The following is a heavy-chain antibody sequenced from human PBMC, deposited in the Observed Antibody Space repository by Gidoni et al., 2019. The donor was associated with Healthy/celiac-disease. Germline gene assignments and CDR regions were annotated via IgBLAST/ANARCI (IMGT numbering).Heavy chain of an antibody. Sequence: QVQLQESGPGLVKPSETLSLTCTVSGGSISSYYWSWIRQPPGKGLEWIGYIYYSGSTNYNPSLKSRVTISVDTSKNQFSLKLSSVTAADTAVYYCARAYPVWGSYRWGAIDIWGQGTMVTVSS. D-gene: IGHD3-16*02. CDR1: GGSISSYY. J-gene: IGHJ3*02. CDR3: ARAYPVWGSYRWGAIDI. V-gene: IGHV4-59*01. CDR2: IYYSGST.